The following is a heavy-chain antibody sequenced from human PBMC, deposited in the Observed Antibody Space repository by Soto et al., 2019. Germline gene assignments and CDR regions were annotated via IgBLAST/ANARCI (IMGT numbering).Heavy chain of an antibody. CDR2: IIVSHGSP. D-gene: IGHD3-3*01. CDR3: AGEPEDGVPGDY. CDR1: GYAFTSHT. Sequence: QVQLVQSGAEVKEPGASVRVSCKASGYAFTSHTIHWARQAPGQGLEWMGWIIVSHGSPRYAPQFQGRVTFGRDTSATTAYMELSRLTSEDTAVYYCAGEPEDGVPGDYWGQGTPVVVSS. J-gene: IGHJ4*02. V-gene: IGHV1-3*01.